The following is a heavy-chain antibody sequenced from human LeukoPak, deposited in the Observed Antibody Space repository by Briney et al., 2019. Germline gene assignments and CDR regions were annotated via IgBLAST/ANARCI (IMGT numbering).Heavy chain of an antibody. J-gene: IGHJ4*02. D-gene: IGHD1-26*01. CDR1: GFTFSGSA. CDR3: TRHPIVGANHFDY. Sequence: PGGSLRLSCAASGFTFSGSAMHWVRQASGKGLEWVGRIRSKANSYATAYAASVKGRFTISRDDSKNTAYLQMNSLKTEDTAVYYCTRHPIVGANHFDYWGQGTLVTVSS. V-gene: IGHV3-73*01. CDR2: IRSKANSYAT.